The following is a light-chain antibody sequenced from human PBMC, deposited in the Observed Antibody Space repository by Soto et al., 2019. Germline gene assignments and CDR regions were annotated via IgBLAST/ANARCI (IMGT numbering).Light chain of an antibody. CDR1: LSVSRN. V-gene: IGKV3-15*01. J-gene: IGKJ1*01. CDR2: DAS. Sequence: ILMTQSPSTLAVSPGERATLSCRASLSVSRNLAWYQQKPGQAPRLLIFDASTRATGIPARFSGSGSGTESTLTITSLQSEDFEVYYCQQYNAWPRTFGQGTKVDIK. CDR3: QQYNAWPRT.